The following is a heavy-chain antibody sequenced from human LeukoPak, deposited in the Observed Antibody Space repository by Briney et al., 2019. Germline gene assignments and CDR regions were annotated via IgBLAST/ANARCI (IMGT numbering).Heavy chain of an antibody. CDR2: ITAYNGKT. D-gene: IGHD2-15*01. J-gene: IGHJ4*02. CDR1: GYTLASYG. V-gene: IGHV1-18*01. CDR3: ARDSDCSGGSCHFDY. Sequence: ASVKVSCKASGYTLASYGISWVRQAPGQGLEWMGWITAYNGKTNYAQKLQGRVTMTTDTATSTAYMELRSLRSDDTAVYYCARDSDCSGGSCHFDYWGQGTLVTVSS.